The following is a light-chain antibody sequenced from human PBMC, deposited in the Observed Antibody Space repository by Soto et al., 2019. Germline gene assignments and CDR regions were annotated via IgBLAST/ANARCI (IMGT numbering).Light chain of an antibody. CDR1: QGISNY. CDR2: AAS. J-gene: IGKJ4*01. V-gene: IGKV1-27*01. Sequence: DIQMTQSQSSLSASVGDRVTITCRASQGISNYLAWYQQKPGKVPELLIYAASTLQLGVPSRFSGSGSGTEFSLTISGLQPEDVATYYCHKYNHAPTFGGGTKVEIK. CDR3: HKYNHAPT.